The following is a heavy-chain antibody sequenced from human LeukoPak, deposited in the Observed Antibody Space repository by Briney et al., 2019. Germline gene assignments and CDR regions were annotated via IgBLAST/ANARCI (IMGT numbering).Heavy chain of an antibody. D-gene: IGHD3-3*01. CDR3: AKGVRVTIFGVVKTPFDY. CDR1: GFTFSSYA. V-gene: IGHV3-23*01. CDR2: ISSRGGST. J-gene: IGHJ4*02. Sequence: PGGSLRLSCAASGFTFSSYAMSWVRQAPGRGVEGVSAISSRGGSTYYADSVKGRFTISRDNSKNTLYLQMNSLRAEDTAVYYCAKGVRVTIFGVVKTPFDYWGQGTLVTVSS.